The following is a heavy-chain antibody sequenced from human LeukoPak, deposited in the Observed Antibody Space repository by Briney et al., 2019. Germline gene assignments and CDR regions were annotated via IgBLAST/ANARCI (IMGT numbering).Heavy chain of an antibody. Sequence: PGGSLRLSCAASGFTFSSYTMNWVRQAPGKGLEWVSSITSSSSPIYYADSVKGRFTISRDNAKNSLYLQMNSLRAEDTAVYYCARALTHDYWGQGTLVTVSS. V-gene: IGHV3-21*01. J-gene: IGHJ4*02. CDR1: GFTFSSYT. CDR3: ARALTHDY. CDR2: ITSSSSPI.